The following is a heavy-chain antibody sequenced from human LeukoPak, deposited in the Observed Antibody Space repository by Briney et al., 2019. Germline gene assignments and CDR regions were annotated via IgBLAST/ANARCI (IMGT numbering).Heavy chain of an antibody. V-gene: IGHV4-59*10. Sequence: SETLSLTCAVYGGSFSGYYWSWIRQPAGKGLEWIGRIYTSGSTNYNPSLKSRVTMSVDTSKNQFSLKLSSVTAADTAVYYCARTYGDRYHPDWYFDLWGRGTLVTVSS. J-gene: IGHJ2*01. CDR2: IYTSGST. CDR3: ARTYGDRYHPDWYFDL. D-gene: IGHD4-17*01. CDR1: GGSFSGYY.